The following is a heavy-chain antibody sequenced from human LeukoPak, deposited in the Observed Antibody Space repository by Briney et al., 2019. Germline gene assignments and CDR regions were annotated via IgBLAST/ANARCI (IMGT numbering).Heavy chain of an antibody. Sequence: PSETLSLTCTVSGGSISSGDYYWSWIRQPPGKGLEWIGYIYYSGSTYYNPSLKSRVTISVDTSKNQFSLKLSSVTAADTAVYYCARDDTGIAARGIWGQGTMVTVSS. J-gene: IGHJ3*02. CDR2: IYYSGST. CDR3: ARDDTGIAARGI. CDR1: GGSISSGDYY. V-gene: IGHV4-30-4*01. D-gene: IGHD6-25*01.